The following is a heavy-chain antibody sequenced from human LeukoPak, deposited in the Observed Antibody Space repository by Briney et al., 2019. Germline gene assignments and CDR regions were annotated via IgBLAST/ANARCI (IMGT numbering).Heavy chain of an antibody. CDR3: AAGNTFDI. V-gene: IGHV3-7*01. J-gene: IGHJ3*02. Sequence: GGSLRLSCAASGITFSSYWMSWVRQAPGKGLEWVANIRQDGNEKNYVGSVKGRFTISRDNAKNSLYLQMNSLRAEDTAVYYCAAGNTFDIWGQGTMVTVSS. CDR1: GITFSSYW. CDR2: IRQDGNEK. D-gene: IGHD1-14*01.